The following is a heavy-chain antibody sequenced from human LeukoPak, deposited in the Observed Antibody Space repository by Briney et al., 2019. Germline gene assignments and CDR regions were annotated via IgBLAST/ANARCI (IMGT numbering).Heavy chain of an antibody. Sequence: GGSLRLSCAASGFTFSSYSMKWVRQAPGKGLEWVSSISSSSSYIYYADSVKGRFTISRDNAKNSLYLQMNSLRAEDTAVYYCARGRGEYYYDSSGLGDAFDIWGQGTMVTVSS. V-gene: IGHV3-21*01. CDR3: ARGRGEYYYDSSGLGDAFDI. CDR2: ISSSSSYI. CDR1: GFTFSSYS. J-gene: IGHJ3*02. D-gene: IGHD3-22*01.